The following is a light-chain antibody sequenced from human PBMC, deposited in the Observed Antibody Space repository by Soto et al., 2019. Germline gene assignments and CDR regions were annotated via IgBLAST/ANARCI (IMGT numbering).Light chain of an antibody. V-gene: IGKV3-20*01. CDR1: QGVSSNN. J-gene: IGKJ2*01. Sequence: EIVLTQSPGTLSLSPGEAATISCRASQGVSSNNLAWYQQKPGRAPRLLIFGASNRDSDIPRRFSGSWSGTDFTLTISRLEPEDFAVYYCQQYCSSPPYTFGQGTKLEIK. CDR2: GAS. CDR3: QQYCSSPPYT.